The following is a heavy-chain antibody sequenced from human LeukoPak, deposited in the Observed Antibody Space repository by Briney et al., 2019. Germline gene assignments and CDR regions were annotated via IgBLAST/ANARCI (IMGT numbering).Heavy chain of an antibody. V-gene: IGHV4-34*01. CDR2: INHSGST. CDR3: ARGLDYGGNSGSRAFDI. Sequence: SETLSLTCAVYGGSFSGYYWSWIRQPPGKGLEWIGEINHSGSTNYNPSLKSRVTISVDTSKNQFSLKLSSVTAADTAVYYCARGLDYGGNSGSRAFDIWGQGTMVTVSS. J-gene: IGHJ3*02. CDR1: GGSFSGYY. D-gene: IGHD4-23*01.